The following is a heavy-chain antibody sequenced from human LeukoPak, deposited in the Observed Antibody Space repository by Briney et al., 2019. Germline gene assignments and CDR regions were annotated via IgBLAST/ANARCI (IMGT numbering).Heavy chain of an antibody. Sequence: ASVTVSCKASGGTFSSYAISWVRQAPGQGLEWMGGIIPIFGTANYAQKFQGRVTITADESTSTAYMELSSLRSEDTAVYYCARDSREVRGIIILNYFDYWGQGTLVTVTS. CDR1: GGTFSSYA. J-gene: IGHJ4*02. CDR2: IIPIFGTA. V-gene: IGHV1-69*13. CDR3: ARDSREVRGIIILNYFDY. D-gene: IGHD3-10*01.